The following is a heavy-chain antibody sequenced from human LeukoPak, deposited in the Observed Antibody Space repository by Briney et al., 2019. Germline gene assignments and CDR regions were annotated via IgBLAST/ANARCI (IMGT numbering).Heavy chain of an antibody. CDR2: IIPIFGTA. Sequence: ASVTVSCTASGGTFSSYAISWVRQAPGQGLEWMGGIIPIFGTANYAQKFQGRVTITADESTSTAYMELSSLRSEDTAVYYCASAVTRGYFDYWGQGTLVTVSS. CDR1: GGTFSSYA. D-gene: IGHD4-17*01. CDR3: ASAVTRGYFDY. J-gene: IGHJ4*02. V-gene: IGHV1-69*13.